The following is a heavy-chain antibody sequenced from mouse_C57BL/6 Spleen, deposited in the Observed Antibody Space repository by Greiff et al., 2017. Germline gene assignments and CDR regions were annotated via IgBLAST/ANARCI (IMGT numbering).Heavy chain of an antibody. Sequence: QVQLKQSGAELVKPGASVKMSCTASGYNITTYPIEWMKQNHGKSLEWIGNFHPYNDDTKYNEKFKGKATLTVEKSSSTVYLELSRLTSDDSAVYYGARHYYGSSYECFDYGGQGTTLTVSS. J-gene: IGHJ2*01. CDR3: ARHYYGSSYECFDY. CDR2: FHPYNDDT. CDR1: GYNITTYP. D-gene: IGHD1-1*01. V-gene: IGHV1-47*01.